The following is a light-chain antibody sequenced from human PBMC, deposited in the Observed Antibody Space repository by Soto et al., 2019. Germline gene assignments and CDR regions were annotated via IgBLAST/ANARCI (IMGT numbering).Light chain of an antibody. CDR1: QGINNY. J-gene: IGKJ2*01. Sequence: DIQLTQSPSFLSASVGGRVTITCRASQGINNYLAWYQHKPGRAPNLLIYAASTLQSGVPSRFSGSGSGTEFILTISSLQPEDFATYYCQHLYTSPYTFGQGTKLEIK. CDR2: AAS. CDR3: QHLYTSPYT. V-gene: IGKV1-9*01.